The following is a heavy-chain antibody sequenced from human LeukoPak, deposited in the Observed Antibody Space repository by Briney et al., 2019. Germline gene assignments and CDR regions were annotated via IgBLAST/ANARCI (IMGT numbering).Heavy chain of an antibody. CDR1: GFKFGIYG. Sequence: PGGSLRLSCAASGFKFGIYGMHWVRQAPGKGLEWVAVMWDDGTNENYVDSVKGRFTISRDNGKNTLYLQMNSLRAEDTAVYYCATWRWAQPNFNYWGQGTLVTVSS. J-gene: IGHJ4*02. V-gene: IGHV3-33*08. CDR2: MWDDGTNE. CDR3: ATWRWAQPNFNY. D-gene: IGHD5-24*01.